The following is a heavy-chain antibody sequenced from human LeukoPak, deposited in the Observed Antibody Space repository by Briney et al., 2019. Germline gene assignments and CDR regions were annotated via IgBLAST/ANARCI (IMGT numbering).Heavy chain of an antibody. J-gene: IGHJ1*01. D-gene: IGHD3-3*01. CDR3: ARDTRSYDYDFWSGIEYFQH. CDR2: IKEDGGGR. CDR1: AFIFSGHW. Sequence: GGSLRLSCEGSAFIFSGHWMNWVRQTLGEVRKCVASIKEDGGGRQDVDSAMMRFSISRDNTKGSLFLQLTSLRAEDTAVYYCARDTRSYDYDFWSGIEYFQHWGQGTLVTVSS. V-gene: IGHV3-7*03.